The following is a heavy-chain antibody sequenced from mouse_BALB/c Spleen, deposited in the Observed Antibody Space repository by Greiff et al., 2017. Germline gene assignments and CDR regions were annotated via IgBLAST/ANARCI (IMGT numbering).Heavy chain of an antibody. J-gene: IGHJ3*01. Sequence: VQLQQSGAELVRPGTSVKVSCKASGYAFTNYLIEWVKQRPGQGLEWIGVINPGSGGTNYNEKFKGKATLTADKSSSTAYMQLSSLTSDDSAVYFCARNYRYDSFAYWGQGTLVTVSA. CDR1: GYAFTNYL. V-gene: IGHV1-54*01. CDR3: ARNYRYDSFAY. CDR2: INPGSGGT. D-gene: IGHD2-14*01.